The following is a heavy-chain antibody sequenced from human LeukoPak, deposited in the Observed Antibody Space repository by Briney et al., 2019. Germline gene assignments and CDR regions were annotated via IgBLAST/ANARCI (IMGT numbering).Heavy chain of an antibody. CDR1: GGTFSRYA. CDR2: ISAIFGTA. CDR3: ATRSGSDTYYYYYYMDV. J-gene: IGHJ6*03. Sequence: SVKVSCKASGGTFSRYAISWVRQAPGQGLEWMGWISAIFGTANYAQKFQGRVTITADKSTSTAYMELSSLRSEDTAVYYCATRSGSDTYYYYYYMDVWGKGTTVTVSS. D-gene: IGHD3-3*01. V-gene: IGHV1-69*06.